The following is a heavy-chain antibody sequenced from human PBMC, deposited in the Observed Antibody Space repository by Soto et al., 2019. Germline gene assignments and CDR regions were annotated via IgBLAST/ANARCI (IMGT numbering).Heavy chain of an antibody. Sequence: EVQLVESGGGLVQPGGSLRLSCAASGFTFSSYSMNWVRQAPGKGLEWVSYISSSSSTIYYADSVKGRFTISRDNAKNSLYRQMNSLRAEDTAVYYCASRGYSNYVNWFDPWGQGTLVTVSS. CDR1: GFTFSSYS. CDR2: ISSSSSTI. D-gene: IGHD4-4*01. CDR3: ASRGYSNYVNWFDP. J-gene: IGHJ5*02. V-gene: IGHV3-48*01.